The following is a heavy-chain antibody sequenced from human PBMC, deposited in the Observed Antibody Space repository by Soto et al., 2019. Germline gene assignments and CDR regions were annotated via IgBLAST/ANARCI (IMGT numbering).Heavy chain of an antibody. CDR1: GFTFSDNA. V-gene: IGHV3-23*01. CDR3: AKSLSTAVNYGLGV. D-gene: IGHD2-2*01. J-gene: IGHJ6*02. Sequence: VQLLESGGGLVQPGGSLRLSCGASGFTFSDNAMTWVRQAPGKGLEWVSSISDDGDSTYYADSVKGRFTISRDNSKNTLFLQMSSLGAEDTAVYYCAKSLSTAVNYGLGVWGQGTAVTVSS. CDR2: ISDDGDST.